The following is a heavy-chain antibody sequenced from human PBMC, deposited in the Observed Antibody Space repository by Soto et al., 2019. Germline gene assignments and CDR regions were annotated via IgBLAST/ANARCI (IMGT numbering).Heavy chain of an antibody. Sequence: QVQLQESGPGLVKPSQTLSLTCTVSGGSISSGDYYWSWIRQPPGKGLEWIGYIYYSGSTYYNPSLKSRVTISVDTSKNQFSLKLSSVTAADTAVYYCARDSSLYGSGSNWFDPWGQGTLVTVSS. D-gene: IGHD3-10*01. J-gene: IGHJ5*02. CDR2: IYYSGST. V-gene: IGHV4-30-4*01. CDR1: GGSISSGDYY. CDR3: ARDSSLYGSGSNWFDP.